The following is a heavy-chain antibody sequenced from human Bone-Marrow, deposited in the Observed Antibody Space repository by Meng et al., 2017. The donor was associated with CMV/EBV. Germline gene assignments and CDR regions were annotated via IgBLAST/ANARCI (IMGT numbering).Heavy chain of an antibody. J-gene: IGHJ4*02. V-gene: IGHV1-18*04. Sequence: ASVKVSCKASGYTFTGYYMHWVRQAPGQGLEWMGWISAYNGNTNYAQKLQGRVTMTTDTSTSTAYMELRSLRSEDTAVYYCASGAQLVPDYWGQGTLVTVSS. D-gene: IGHD6-6*01. CDR2: ISAYNGNT. CDR1: GYTFTGYY. CDR3: ASGAQLVPDY.